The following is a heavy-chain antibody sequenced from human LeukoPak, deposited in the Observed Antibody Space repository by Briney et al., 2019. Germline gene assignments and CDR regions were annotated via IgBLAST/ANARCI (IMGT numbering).Heavy chain of an antibody. Sequence: GGSLRLSCAASGFTFSSYWMNWVRQAPGKGLVWVSRIASDGSSTTYADSVKGRFSISRDNAKNTLYLQMNSLRVEDTAVYYCARGRPHGNDYWGQGTLVTDYS. CDR3: ARGRPHGNDY. J-gene: IGHJ4*02. CDR1: GFTFSSYW. D-gene: IGHD4-23*01. CDR2: IASDGSST. V-gene: IGHV3-74*01.